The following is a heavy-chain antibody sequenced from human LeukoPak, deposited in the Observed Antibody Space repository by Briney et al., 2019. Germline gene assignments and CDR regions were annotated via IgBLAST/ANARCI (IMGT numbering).Heavy chain of an antibody. J-gene: IGHJ6*03. D-gene: IGHD6-6*01. CDR1: GGSFSGYY. CDR3: ASQIAARPYYYYYYYMDV. Sequence: SETLSLTCAVYGGSFSGYYWSWIRQPPGKGLEWIGEINHSGSTNYNPSLKSRVTISVDTSKNQFSLKLSSVTAADTAVYYCASQIAARPYYYYYYYMDVWGKGTTVTVSS. CDR2: INHSGST. V-gene: IGHV4-34*01.